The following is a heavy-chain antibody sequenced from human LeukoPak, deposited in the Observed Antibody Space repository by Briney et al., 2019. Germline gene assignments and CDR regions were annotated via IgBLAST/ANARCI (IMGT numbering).Heavy chain of an antibody. CDR2: IKRDGSEK. CDR3: ARLWIQLWLPTQYFDL. Sequence: GGSLRLSCAASGFTFSSYWMSWVRQAPGKGLEWVANIKRDGSEKYYVDSVKGRFTISRDNAKNSLYLQMNSLRAEDTAVYYCARLWIQLWLPTQYFDLWGRGTLVTVSS. D-gene: IGHD5-18*01. J-gene: IGHJ2*01. V-gene: IGHV3-7*01. CDR1: GFTFSSYW.